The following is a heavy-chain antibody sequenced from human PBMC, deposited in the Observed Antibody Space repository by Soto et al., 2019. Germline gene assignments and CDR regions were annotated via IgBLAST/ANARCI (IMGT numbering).Heavy chain of an antibody. V-gene: IGHV1-69*01. CDR1: GGTFSSYA. Sequence: QVQLVQSGAEVKKPGSSVKVSCKASGGTFSSYAISWVRQAPGQGLEWMGGIIPIFGTANYAQKFQGRVTITADESTSTAYMELSSLRSEDTAVYYCASNLPSDYYASSGYHYYYYGMDVWGQGTTVTVSS. D-gene: IGHD3-22*01. CDR3: ASNLPSDYYASSGYHYYYYGMDV. J-gene: IGHJ6*02. CDR2: IIPIFGTA.